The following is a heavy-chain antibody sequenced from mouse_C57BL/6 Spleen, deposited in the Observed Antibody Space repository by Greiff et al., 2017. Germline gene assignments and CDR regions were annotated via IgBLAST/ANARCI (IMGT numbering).Heavy chain of an antibody. V-gene: IGHV1-26*01. CDR3: ASDIYGLRRGFDY. Sequence: EVQLQQSGPELVKPGASVKISCKASGYTFTDYYMNWVKQSHGKSLEWIGDINPNNGGTSYNQKFKGKATLTVDKSSSTAYMELRSLTSEDSAVYYCASDIYGLRRGFDYWGQGTTLTVSS. J-gene: IGHJ2*01. D-gene: IGHD2-4*01. CDR2: INPNNGGT. CDR1: GYTFTDYY.